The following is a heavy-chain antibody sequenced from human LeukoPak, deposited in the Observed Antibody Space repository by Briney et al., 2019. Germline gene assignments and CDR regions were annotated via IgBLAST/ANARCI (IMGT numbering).Heavy chain of an antibody. J-gene: IGHJ4*02. Sequence: ETLSLTCTVSGGAISSGGYYWSWVRQAPGKGPEWVANIDQDESNKNYLGSVRGRFTTSRDDAKNSLYLQMSSLRPEDTAVYYCAKGGWEASSSSWRFFDYWGQGTLVTVSS. CDR2: IDQDESNK. CDR3: AKGGWEASSSSWRFFDY. D-gene: IGHD6-6*01. CDR1: GGAISSGGYY. V-gene: IGHV3-7*01.